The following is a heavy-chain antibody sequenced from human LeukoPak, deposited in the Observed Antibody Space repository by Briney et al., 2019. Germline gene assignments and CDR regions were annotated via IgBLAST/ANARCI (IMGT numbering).Heavy chain of an antibody. Sequence: PGGSLRLSCAASGFTFSSYAVHWVRQAPGKGLEYVSAISSNGGSTYYANSVKGRFTISRDNSKNTLYLQMGSLRAEDMAVYYCARGTEMATIRSGWFDPWGQGTLVTVSS. CDR2: ISSNGGST. J-gene: IGHJ5*02. CDR1: GFTFSSYA. V-gene: IGHV3-64*01. D-gene: IGHD5-24*01. CDR3: ARGTEMATIRSGWFDP.